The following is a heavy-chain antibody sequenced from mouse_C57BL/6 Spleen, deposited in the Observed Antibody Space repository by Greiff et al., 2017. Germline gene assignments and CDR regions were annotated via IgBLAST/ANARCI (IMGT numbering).Heavy chain of an antibody. V-gene: IGHV7-1*01. Sequence: EVKVVESGGGLVQSGRSLRLSCATSGFTFSDFYMEWVRQAPGKGLEWIAASRNKANDYTTEYSASVKGRFIVSRDTSQSILYLQMNALRAEDTAIYSCARDAGLGRCYWYFDVWGTGTTVTVSS. J-gene: IGHJ1*03. D-gene: IGHD3-3*01. CDR1: GFTFSDFY. CDR2: SRNKANDYTT. CDR3: ARDAGLGRCYWYFDV.